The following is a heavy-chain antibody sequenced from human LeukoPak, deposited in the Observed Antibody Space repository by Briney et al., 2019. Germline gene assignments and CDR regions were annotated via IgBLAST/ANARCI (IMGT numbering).Heavy chain of an antibody. V-gene: IGHV3-23*01. D-gene: IGHD3-22*01. J-gene: IGHJ4*02. Sequence: GGSLRLSCAASGFTFSSYAMSWVRQAPGKGLEWVSAISGSGGSTYYADSVKGRFTISRDNSKNTLYLQMNSLRAEDTAVYYCAKDGGNYYDSSGYYRLGFDYWGQGTLVTVSS. CDR2: ISGSGGST. CDR3: AKDGGNYYDSSGYYRLGFDY. CDR1: GFTFSSYA.